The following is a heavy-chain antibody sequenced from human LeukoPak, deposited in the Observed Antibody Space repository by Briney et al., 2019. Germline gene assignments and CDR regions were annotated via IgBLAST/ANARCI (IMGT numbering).Heavy chain of an antibody. V-gene: IGHV4-30-4*01. CDR2: MYYSGST. CDR3: ARPYYYDSRIDP. Sequence: SQTLSLTCTVSGGSISSGDYYWSWIRQPPGQGLEWIAYMYYSGSTYYNPSLKSRVTMSADTSKNQLSLKLSSVTAADTAVYYCARPYYYDSRIDPWGQGILVTVSS. D-gene: IGHD3-22*01. J-gene: IGHJ5*02. CDR1: GGSISSGDYY.